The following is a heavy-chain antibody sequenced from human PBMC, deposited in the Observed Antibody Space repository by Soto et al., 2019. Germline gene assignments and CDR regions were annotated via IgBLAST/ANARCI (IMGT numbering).Heavy chain of an antibody. CDR3: AKGRNSNYIRNYYYYGMDV. J-gene: IGHJ6*02. Sequence: GGSLRLSCAASGFTFSSYGMHWVRQAPGKGLEWVAVISYDGSNKYYADSVKGRFTISRDNSKNTLYLQMNSLRAEDTAVYYCAKGRNSNYIRNYYYYGMDVWGQGTTVTVSS. CDR1: GFTFSSYG. V-gene: IGHV3-30*18. CDR2: ISYDGSNK. D-gene: IGHD4-4*01.